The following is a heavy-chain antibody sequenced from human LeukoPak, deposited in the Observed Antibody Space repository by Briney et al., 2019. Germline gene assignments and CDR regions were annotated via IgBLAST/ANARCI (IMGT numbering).Heavy chain of an antibody. CDR2: ISGSGGST. CDR3: AKSPIFGVVIILDY. CDR1: GFTFSSYA. Sequence: GGSLRLSCAASGFTFSSYAMSWVRQAPGKGLEWVSAISGSGGSTYYADSVKGRFTISRDNSKNTLYLQMNSLRAEDTAVYYCAKSPIFGVVIILDYWGQGTLVTVSA. V-gene: IGHV3-23*01. D-gene: IGHD3-3*01. J-gene: IGHJ4*02.